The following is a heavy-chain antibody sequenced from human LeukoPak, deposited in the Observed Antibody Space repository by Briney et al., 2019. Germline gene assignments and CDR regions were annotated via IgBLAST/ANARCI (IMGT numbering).Heavy chain of an antibody. Sequence: GGSLRLSCAASGFTFSSYGMHWVRQAPGKGLEWVAFIRYDGSNKYYADSVKGRFTISRDNSKNTLYLQMNSLRAEDTAVYYCAKDYFPRYQLPRFNWFDPWGQGTLVTVSS. J-gene: IGHJ5*02. CDR2: IRYDGSNK. V-gene: IGHV3-30*02. CDR1: GFTFSSYG. D-gene: IGHD2-2*01. CDR3: AKDYFPRYQLPRFNWFDP.